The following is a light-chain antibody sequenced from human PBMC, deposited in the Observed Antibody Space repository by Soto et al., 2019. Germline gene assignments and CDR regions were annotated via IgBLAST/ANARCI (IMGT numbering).Light chain of an antibody. CDR1: SSNIGSNY. CDR3: AAWDDSLSGRV. J-gene: IGLJ2*01. CDR2: RNN. V-gene: IGLV1-47*01. Sequence: QSVLTQPPLASGTPGQRVTISCSGSSSNIGSNYVYWYQQLPGTAPKLLIYRNNQRPSGVPDRFSGSKSGTSASLAISGLRSEDEADYYCAAWDDSLSGRVFGGGTKVTVL.